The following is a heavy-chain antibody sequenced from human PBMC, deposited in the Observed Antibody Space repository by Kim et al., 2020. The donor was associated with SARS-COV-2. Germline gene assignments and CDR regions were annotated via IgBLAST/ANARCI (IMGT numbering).Heavy chain of an antibody. CDR2: ISYDGSNK. V-gene: IGHV3-30*04. CDR3: ARDQSSPHIVVVTAIPPVSDY. J-gene: IGHJ4*02. CDR1: GFTFSSYA. Sequence: GGSLRLSCAASGFTFSSYAMHWVRQAPGKGLEWVAVISYDGSNKYYADSVKGRFTISRDNSKNTLYLQMNSLRAEDTAVYYCARDQSSPHIVVVTAIPPVSDYWGQGTLVTVSS. D-gene: IGHD2-21*02.